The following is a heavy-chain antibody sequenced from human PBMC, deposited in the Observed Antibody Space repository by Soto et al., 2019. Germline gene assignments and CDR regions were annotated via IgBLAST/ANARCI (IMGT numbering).Heavy chain of an antibody. CDR1: GGTFSSYA. V-gene: IGHV1-69*13. J-gene: IGHJ4*02. CDR3: AKELVNSGWTYFDC. D-gene: IGHD6-19*01. Sequence: SVKVSCKASGGTFSSYAISWVRQAPGQGLEWMGGIIPIFGTANYAQKFQGRVTITADESTSTAYMELNSLRAEDTAVYFCAKELVNSGWTYFDCWGQGTLVTVSS. CDR2: IIPIFGTA.